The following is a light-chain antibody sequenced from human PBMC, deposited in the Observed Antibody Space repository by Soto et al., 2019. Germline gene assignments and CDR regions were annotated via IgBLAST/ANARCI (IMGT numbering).Light chain of an antibody. CDR1: QSVNNNY. Sequence: EIVLTQSPGTLSLSPEERATLSCRASQSVNNNYLAWYQQKPGQAPRLLIYGASSRATGIPDRFSGSGSGTDFNLTISRLEPEDVAVYYCQQYGSSQYTFGQGTKLEIK. J-gene: IGKJ2*01. V-gene: IGKV3-20*01. CDR2: GAS. CDR3: QQYGSSQYT.